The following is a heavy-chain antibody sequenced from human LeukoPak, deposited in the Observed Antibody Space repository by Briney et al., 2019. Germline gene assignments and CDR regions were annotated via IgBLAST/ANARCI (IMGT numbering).Heavy chain of an antibody. V-gene: IGHV5-51*01. CDR2: IYPGDSDT. J-gene: IGHJ4*02. CDR1: GSSFTSYW. CDR3: ARHPLWFGETIAFDY. D-gene: IGHD3-10*01. Sequence: GESLQISCQGSGSSFTSYWIGWVRQLPGKGLEWMGIIYPGDSDTRYSPSFQGQVTISADKSISTAYLQWSSLKASDTAMYYCARHPLWFGETIAFDYWGQGTLVTVSS.